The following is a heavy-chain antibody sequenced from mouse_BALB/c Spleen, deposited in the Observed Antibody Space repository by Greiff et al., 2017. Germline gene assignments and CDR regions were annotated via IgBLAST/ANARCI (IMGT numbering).Heavy chain of an antibody. J-gene: IGHJ2*01. CDR2: IDPANGNT. V-gene: IGHV14-3*02. Sequence: EVQLQQPGSVLVRPGASVKLSCKASGYTFTSSWMHWVKQRPEQGLEWIGRIDPANGNTKYDPKFQGKATITADTSSNTAYLQLSSLTSEDTAVYYCAGGGITTVVEDFDYWGQGTTLTVSS. CDR1: GYTFTSSW. CDR3: AGGGITTVVEDFDY. D-gene: IGHD1-1*01.